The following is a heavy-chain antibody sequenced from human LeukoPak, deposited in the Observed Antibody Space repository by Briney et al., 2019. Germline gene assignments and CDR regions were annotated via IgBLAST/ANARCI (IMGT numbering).Heavy chain of an antibody. Sequence: GGSLRLSCAASGFTFSSYSMNWVRQDPGKGLEWVSSISSSSSYIYYADSVKGRFTISRDNAKNSLYLQMNSLRAEDTAVYYCARDRCSSTSCSLYYYYYGMDVWGQGTTVTVSS. J-gene: IGHJ6*02. CDR2: ISSSSSYI. CDR1: GFTFSSYS. CDR3: ARDRCSSTSCSLYYYYYGMDV. V-gene: IGHV3-21*01. D-gene: IGHD2-2*01.